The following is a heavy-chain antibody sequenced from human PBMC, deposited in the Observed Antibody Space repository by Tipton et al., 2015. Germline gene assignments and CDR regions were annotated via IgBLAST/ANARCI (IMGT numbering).Heavy chain of an antibody. CDR1: GYSFANYW. V-gene: IGHV5-51*01. Sequence: QSGAEVKKPGESLKISCKGSGYSFANYWVGWVRQMPGKGLEWMGIIYPGDSETRYSPSFQGQVIISADKSISTAYLQWSSLEASDSAMYYCARRPRWQLPHFDQWGQGTLVTVSS. D-gene: IGHD4-23*01. J-gene: IGHJ4*02. CDR2: IYPGDSET. CDR3: ARRPRWQLPHFDQ.